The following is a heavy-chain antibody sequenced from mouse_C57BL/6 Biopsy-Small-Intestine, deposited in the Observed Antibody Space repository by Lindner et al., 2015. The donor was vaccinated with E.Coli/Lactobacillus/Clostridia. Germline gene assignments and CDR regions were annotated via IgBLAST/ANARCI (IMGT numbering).Heavy chain of an antibody. V-gene: IGHV1-53*01. CDR1: GYTFIDHF. CDR2: INPITGGT. Sequence: SVKVSCKASGYTFIDHFIHWMRQAPGQGLEWIGRINPITGGTNSAQKFQGRVTMTRDTSISTVYVELSRLRADDTAIYHCARDTEMGWYYMDVWGKGTTVTVSS. CDR3: ARDTEMGWYYMDV. J-gene: IGHJ1*03. D-gene: IGHD1-1*01.